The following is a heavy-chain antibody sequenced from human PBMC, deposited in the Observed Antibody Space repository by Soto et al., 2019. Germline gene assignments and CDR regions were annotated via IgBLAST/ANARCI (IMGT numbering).Heavy chain of an antibody. J-gene: IGHJ6*02. CDR3: ATGGQHRKVSNYYGMDV. V-gene: IGHV1-69*01. D-gene: IGHD6-13*01. CDR1: GGTFSAYS. Sequence: QVQLVQSGAEVKKPGSSVKVSCKASGGTFSAYSISWVRQAPGQGLEWMGGSIPIFGTANYAQKFQGRVTITADASTSTTYMELRSLRSEDTAVYYCATGGQHRKVSNYYGMDVWGQGTTVTVSS. CDR2: SIPIFGTA.